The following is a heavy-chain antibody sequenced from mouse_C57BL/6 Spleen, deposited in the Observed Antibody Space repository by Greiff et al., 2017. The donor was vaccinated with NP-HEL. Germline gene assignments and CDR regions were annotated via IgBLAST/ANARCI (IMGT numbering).Heavy chain of an antibody. CDR1: GYTFTSYW. Sequence: QVQLQQPGAELVRPGSSVKLSCKASGYTFTSYWMDWVKQRPGQGLEWIGNIYPSDSETHYNQKFKDKATLTVDKSPSTAYMQLSSLTSEDSAVYYCARTTVVEGYAMDYWGQGTSVTVSS. V-gene: IGHV1-61*01. J-gene: IGHJ4*01. CDR2: IYPSDSET. CDR3: ARTTVVEGYAMDY. D-gene: IGHD1-1*01.